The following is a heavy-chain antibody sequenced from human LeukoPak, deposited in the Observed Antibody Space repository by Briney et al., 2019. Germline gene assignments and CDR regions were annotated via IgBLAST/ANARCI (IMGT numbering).Heavy chain of an antibody. Sequence: QPGRSLRLSCAASGFTFSSYGMHWVRQAPGKGLEWVAVIWYDGSNKYYADPVKGRFTISRDNSKNTLYLQMNSLRAEDTAVYYCAKDAAMVYFDYWGQGTLVTVSS. CDR3: AKDAAMVYFDY. V-gene: IGHV3-33*06. D-gene: IGHD5-18*01. CDR2: IWYDGSNK. CDR1: GFTFSSYG. J-gene: IGHJ4*02.